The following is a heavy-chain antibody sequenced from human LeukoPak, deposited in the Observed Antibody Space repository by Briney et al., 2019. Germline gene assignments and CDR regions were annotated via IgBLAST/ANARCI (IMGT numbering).Heavy chain of an antibody. V-gene: IGHV1-2*02. CDR1: GYTLTGYY. CDR2: INPNSGGT. CDR3: ARLAGSSSWYGGDY. Sequence: ASVKVSCKASGYTLTGYYMHWVRQAPGQGLEWMGWINPNSGGTNYAQKFQGRVTMTRDTSISTAYMELSRLRSDDTAVYYCARLAGSSSWYGGDYWGQGTLVTVSS. J-gene: IGHJ4*02. D-gene: IGHD6-13*01.